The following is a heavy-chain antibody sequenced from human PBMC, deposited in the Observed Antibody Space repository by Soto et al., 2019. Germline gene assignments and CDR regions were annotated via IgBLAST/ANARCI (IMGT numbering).Heavy chain of an antibody. Sequence: PSETLSLPCNASASIRTHYLMWIRQPPGKGLEWIGYISYSGSTNYSPSLENRVTISIDTSKKQLSLKLSSVTTADTAVSSCARSGSDDWSGSVPSADYWGRGTLVTVSS. CDR3: ARSGSDDWSGSVPSADY. J-gene: IGHJ4*02. CDR2: ISYSGST. CDR1: ASIRTHY. D-gene: IGHD3-3*01. V-gene: IGHV4-59*11.